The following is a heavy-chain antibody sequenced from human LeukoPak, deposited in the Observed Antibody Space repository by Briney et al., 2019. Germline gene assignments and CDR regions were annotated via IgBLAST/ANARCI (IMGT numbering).Heavy chain of an antibody. J-gene: IGHJ3*02. CDR3: ARFKVGTNTTQKNAFDI. V-gene: IGHV3-30*01. D-gene: IGHD1-1*01. CDR2: ISFDATKE. CDR1: GFTFSNYA. Sequence: GGSLRLSYAASGFTFSNYAMHWVRQAPGKGLEWVAVISFDATKEYFGKSVKGRFTISRDNSKATLYLQMHRLRIEDTALYFCARFKVGTNTTQKNAFDIWGRGTEVAVSS.